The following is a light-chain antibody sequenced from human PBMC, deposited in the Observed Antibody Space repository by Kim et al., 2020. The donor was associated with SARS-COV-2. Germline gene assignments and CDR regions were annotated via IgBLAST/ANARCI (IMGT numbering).Light chain of an antibody. CDR3: QQYYSTPWT. Sequence: DIVMTHSPDSLAMSLGERATINCKSSQSVLYSSNNKSYFAWYQQKPGQPPKLLIYWASTRESGVPDRFSGSGSGTDFTLTISALQAEDVALYYCQQYYSTPWTFGQGTKVDIK. J-gene: IGKJ1*01. V-gene: IGKV4-1*01. CDR1: QSVLYSSNNKSY. CDR2: WAS.